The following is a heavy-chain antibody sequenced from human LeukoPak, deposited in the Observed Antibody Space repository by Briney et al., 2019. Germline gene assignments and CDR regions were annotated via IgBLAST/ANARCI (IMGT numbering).Heavy chain of an antibody. CDR3: ARDEHYDYVWGSYRNIDY. V-gene: IGHV3-21*01. D-gene: IGHD3-16*02. Sequence: GGSLRLSCAASGFTFSSYSMTWVRQAPGKGLEWVSSISSSSSYIYYADSVKGRFTISRDNAKNSLYLQMNSLRAEDTAVYYCARDEHYDYVWGSYRNIDYWGQGTLVTVSS. CDR2: ISSSSSYI. J-gene: IGHJ4*02. CDR1: GFTFSSYS.